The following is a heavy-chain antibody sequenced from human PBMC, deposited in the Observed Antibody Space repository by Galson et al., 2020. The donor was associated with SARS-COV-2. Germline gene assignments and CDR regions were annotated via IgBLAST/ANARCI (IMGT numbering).Heavy chain of an antibody. V-gene: IGHV1-69*13. CDR1: GGTFSSSD. J-gene: IGHJ4*02. CDR3: VRGKVQTLDY. D-gene: IGHD1-1*01. Sequence: SVKVSCKASGGTFSSSDVNWVRQAPGQGLEWLGGFIHVFHTATYAQKFQGRVTITADEPTTTAYMELTSLRSDDTALYFCVRGKVQTLDYWGQGTLVTVSS. CDR2: FIHVFHTA.